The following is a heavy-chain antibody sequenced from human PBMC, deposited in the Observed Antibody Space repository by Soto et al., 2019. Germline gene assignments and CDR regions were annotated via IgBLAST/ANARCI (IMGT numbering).Heavy chain of an antibody. CDR2: IYYSGST. CDR3: ARDKYYGMDV. J-gene: IGHJ6*02. V-gene: IGHV4-59*01. CDR1: GGSISSYY. Sequence: PSETLSLTCTVSGGSISSYYWSWIRQPPGKGLEWIGYIYYSGSTNYTPSLKSRVTISVDTSKNQFSLKLSSVTAADTAVYYCARDKYYGMDVWGQGTTVTVS.